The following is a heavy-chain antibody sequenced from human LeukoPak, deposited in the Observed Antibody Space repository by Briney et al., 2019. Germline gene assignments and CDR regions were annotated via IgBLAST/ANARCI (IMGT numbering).Heavy chain of an antibody. CDR2: ISAYNGNT. CDR1: GYTFTSYG. V-gene: IGHV1-18*01. J-gene: IGHJ4*02. D-gene: IGHD6-13*01. CDR3: ARDLESIAAAGAIVDY. Sequence: ASVKVSCKASGYTFTSYGISWVRQAPGQGLEWMGWISAYNGNTTYAQKLQGRVTMTTDTSTSTAYMELRSLRSDDTAVYYCARDLESIAAAGAIVDYWGQGTLVTVSS.